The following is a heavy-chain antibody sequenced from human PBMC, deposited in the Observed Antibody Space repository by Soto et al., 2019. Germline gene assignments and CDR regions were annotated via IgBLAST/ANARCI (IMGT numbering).Heavy chain of an antibody. CDR3: AKDPPQRIAVASDYFDY. D-gene: IGHD6-19*01. CDR1: GFTFSSYG. V-gene: IGHV3-30*18. J-gene: IGHJ4*02. CDR2: ISYDGSNK. Sequence: GGSLRLSCAASGFTFSSYGMHLVRQAPGKGLEWVAVISYDGSNKYYADSVKGRFTISRDNSKNTLYLQMNSLRAEDTAVYYCAKDPPQRIAVASDYFDYWGQGTLVTVSS.